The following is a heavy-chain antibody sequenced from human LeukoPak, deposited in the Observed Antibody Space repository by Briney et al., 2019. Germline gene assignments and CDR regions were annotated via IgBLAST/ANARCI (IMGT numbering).Heavy chain of an antibody. Sequence: ASVKVSCKASGYTFTGYYMHWVRQAPGQGLEWMGRINPNSGGTNYAQKFQGRVTMTRDTPISTAYMELSRLRSDDTAVYYCARVVDYDILTGYDYWGQGTLVTVSS. D-gene: IGHD3-9*01. V-gene: IGHV1-2*06. J-gene: IGHJ4*02. CDR1: GYTFTGYY. CDR2: INPNSGGT. CDR3: ARVVDYDILTGYDY.